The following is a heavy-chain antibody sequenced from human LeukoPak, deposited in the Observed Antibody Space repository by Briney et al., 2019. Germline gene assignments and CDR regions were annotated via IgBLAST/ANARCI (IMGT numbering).Heavy chain of an antibody. V-gene: IGHV3-23*01. CDR1: ALPPSNYA. Sequence: SGGSLRLSCAASALPPSNYAMSWVRQAPGKGLEWVSSISDGGWTAYTDSVKGRFFISSETATNTLYLQMNSLRVEDTAVYYCAKECDYGNTSHMPCYWGQGTLVTVSS. CDR2: ISDGGWT. D-gene: IGHD4-17*01. J-gene: IGHJ4*02. CDR3: AKECDYGNTSHMPCY.